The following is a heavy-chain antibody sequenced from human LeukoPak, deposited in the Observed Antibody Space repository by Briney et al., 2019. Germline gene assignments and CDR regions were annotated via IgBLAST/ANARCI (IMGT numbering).Heavy chain of an antibody. Sequence: SETLSLTCTVSGGSISSYYWSWIRQPPGKGLESIGYIYYSGSINYNPSLKSRVTISVDTSKNQFSLKLSSVTAADTAVYYCARHRIRNWNDNGAFDIWGQGTMVTVSS. V-gene: IGHV4-59*01. D-gene: IGHD1-1*01. CDR3: ARHRIRNWNDNGAFDI. CDR1: GGSISSYY. J-gene: IGHJ3*02. CDR2: IYYSGSI.